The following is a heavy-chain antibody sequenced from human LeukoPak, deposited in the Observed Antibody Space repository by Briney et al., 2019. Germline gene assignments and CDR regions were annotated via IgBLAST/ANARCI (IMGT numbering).Heavy chain of an antibody. Sequence: SETLSLTCAVYGGSFSGYCWSWIRQPPGKGLEWIGEINHSGSTNYNPSLKSRVTISVDTSKNQFSLKLSSVTAADTAVYYCARAMVGYYGSGSLPARWFDPWGQGTLVTVSS. CDR1: GGSFSGYC. CDR3: ARAMVGYYGSGSLPARWFDP. CDR2: INHSGST. D-gene: IGHD3-10*01. J-gene: IGHJ5*02. V-gene: IGHV4-34*01.